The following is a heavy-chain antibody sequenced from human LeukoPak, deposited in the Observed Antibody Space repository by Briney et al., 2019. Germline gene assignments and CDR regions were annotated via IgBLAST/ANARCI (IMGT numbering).Heavy chain of an antibody. D-gene: IGHD2-2*01. V-gene: IGHV4-4*07. CDR1: GGSISSYY. Sequence: PSETLSLTCTVSGGSISSYYWSWIRQPAGKGPEWIGRIYTSGSTNYNPSLKSRVTMSVDTSKNQFSLKLSSVTAADTAVYYCAREVVPAAGRYYYYYGMDVWGQGTTVTVSS. CDR2: IYTSGST. J-gene: IGHJ6*02. CDR3: AREVVPAAGRYYYYYGMDV.